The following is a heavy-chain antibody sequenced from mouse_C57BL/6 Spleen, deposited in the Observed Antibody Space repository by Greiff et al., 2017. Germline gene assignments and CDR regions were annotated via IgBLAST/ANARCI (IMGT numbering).Heavy chain of an antibody. D-gene: IGHD2-3*01. CDR3: SKSQDGYYASWFDY. J-gene: IGHJ3*01. CDR1: GFTFSDYG. V-gene: IGHV5-17*01. CDR2: ISSGSSTI. Sequence: EVQGVESGGGLVKPGGSLKLSCAASGFTFSDYGMHWVRQAPEKGLEWVAYISSGSSTIYYADTVKGRFTISRDKAKNTLFLQMTRLRSADTAMYYSSKSQDGYYASWFDYWGQGTLVTVSA.